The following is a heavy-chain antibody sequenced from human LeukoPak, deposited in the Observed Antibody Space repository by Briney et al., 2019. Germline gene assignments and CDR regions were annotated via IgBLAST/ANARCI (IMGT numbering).Heavy chain of an antibody. Sequence: SETLSLTCAVYGGSFSGYYWSWIRQPPGKGLEWIGEINHSGSTNYNPSLKSRVTISVDTSKNQFSLKLSSVTAADTAVYYCARGSGSTIFGVVSHDYWGQGTLVTVSS. CDR1: GGSFSGYY. CDR2: INHSGST. J-gene: IGHJ4*02. D-gene: IGHD3-3*01. V-gene: IGHV4-34*01. CDR3: ARGSGSTIFGVVSHDY.